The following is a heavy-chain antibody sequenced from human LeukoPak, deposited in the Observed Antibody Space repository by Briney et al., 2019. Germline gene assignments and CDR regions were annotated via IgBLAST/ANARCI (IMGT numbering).Heavy chain of an antibody. CDR2: IYSGGST. Sequence: GGSLRLSCAASGFTVSSNYMSWVRQAPGKGLERVSVIYSGGSTYYADSVKGRFTISRDNSKNTLYLQMNSLRAEDTAVYYCARGYCGGDCYASAFDIWGQGTMVTVSS. J-gene: IGHJ3*02. CDR1: GFTVSSNY. CDR3: ARGYCGGDCYASAFDI. V-gene: IGHV3-53*01. D-gene: IGHD2-21*01.